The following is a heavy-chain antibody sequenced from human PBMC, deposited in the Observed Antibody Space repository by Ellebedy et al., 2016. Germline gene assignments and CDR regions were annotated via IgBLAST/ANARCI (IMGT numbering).Heavy chain of an antibody. V-gene: IGHV1-69*04. Sequence: ASVKISCKASAGISSSYAISWVRQAPGQGLEWMGRIIPILGIANYAQKFQGRVTITADKSTSTAYMELSSLRSEDTAVYYCATGETSPDAFDIWGQGTMVTVSS. CDR2: IIPILGIA. J-gene: IGHJ3*02. CDR3: ATGETSPDAFDI. CDR1: AGISSSYA. D-gene: IGHD1-1*01.